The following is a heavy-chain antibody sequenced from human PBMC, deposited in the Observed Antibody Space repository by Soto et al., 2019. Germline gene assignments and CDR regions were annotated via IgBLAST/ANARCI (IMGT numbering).Heavy chain of an antibody. CDR2: ISWNSGSI. Sequence: GGSMRLSCAASGFTFDDYSRQWVRHATGKGLEWVSGISWNSGSIGYADSVKGRFTISRGNAKNSLYLQMNSLRAEDTALYYCSKGSLTGTNPARVMDVLGQGTTVTVSS. V-gene: IGHV3-9*01. J-gene: IGHJ6*02. D-gene: IGHD1-7*01. CDR1: GFTFDDYS. CDR3: SKGSLTGTNPARVMDV.